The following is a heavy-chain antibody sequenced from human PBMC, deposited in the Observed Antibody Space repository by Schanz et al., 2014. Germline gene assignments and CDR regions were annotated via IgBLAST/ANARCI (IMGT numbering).Heavy chain of an antibody. D-gene: IGHD3-9*01. Sequence: QVQLVESGGGVVQPGGSLRLSCAASGFTFTNLGMHWVRRAPGKGLEWVAFIRYDGSNQYYADSVKGRFTISRDNSKTTLFLHMRSLRAEDTDIYYCSKDAGYCDSTSCYFSCFESWGRGTLVTVSA. CDR2: IRYDGSNQ. J-gene: IGHJ4*02. V-gene: IGHV3-30*02. CDR1: GFTFTNLG. CDR3: SKDAGYCDSTSCYFSCFES.